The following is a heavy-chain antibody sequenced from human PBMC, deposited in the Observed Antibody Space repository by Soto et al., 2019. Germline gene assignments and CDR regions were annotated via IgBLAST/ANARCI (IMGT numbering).Heavy chain of an antibody. J-gene: IGHJ6*02. CDR2: IHSSGYT. CDR3: ARLSHIFPVKPYFYTATDI. Sequence: SQMLCLTCSVVGGSSISYYGSWIRRHPGKGLEWVGYIHSSGYTNYNPSLRSRLTLSVDTSKNQFSLKVSPVTAADTAVYYCARLSHIFPVKPYFYTATDIWGQGTTVTVSS. D-gene: IGHD3-16*02. CDR1: GGSSISYY. V-gene: IGHV4-59*01.